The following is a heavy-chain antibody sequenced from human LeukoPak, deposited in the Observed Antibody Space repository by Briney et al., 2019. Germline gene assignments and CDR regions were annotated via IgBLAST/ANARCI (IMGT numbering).Heavy chain of an antibody. V-gene: IGHV3-72*01. D-gene: IGHD3-3*01. CDR1: GFRFRDHY. Sequence: PGGSLRLSCAASGFRFRDHYINWVRQAPGKGLEWVGRTRNKAESYKTEYAASVKGRFTISRDDSKKSLYLQMNSLKTEDTAVYYCSRESSIFWVVARGYMDVWGKGTTVTVSS. J-gene: IGHJ6*03. CDR2: TRNKAESYKT. CDR3: SRESSIFWVVARGYMDV.